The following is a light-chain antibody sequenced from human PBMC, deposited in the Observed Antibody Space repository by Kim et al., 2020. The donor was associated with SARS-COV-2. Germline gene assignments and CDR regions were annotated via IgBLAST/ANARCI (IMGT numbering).Light chain of an antibody. J-gene: IGKJ3*01. CDR2: DAS. CDR3: QQYSGNFPLN. CDR1: QSLDSW. Sequence: DLQMTQSPSTLSASVGDRVTITCRASQSLDSWLAWYQQKPGKAPKLLIYDASTLESGVPSRFSGSGSGTEFTLTISSLQPADFATYYCQQYSGNFPLNFGPGTKVDIK. V-gene: IGKV1-5*01.